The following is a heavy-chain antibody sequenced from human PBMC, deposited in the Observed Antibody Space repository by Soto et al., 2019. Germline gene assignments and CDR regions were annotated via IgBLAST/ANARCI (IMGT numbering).Heavy chain of an antibody. D-gene: IGHD3-10*01. Sequence: GGSLRLSCAASGFRFSDHYMTWIRQAPGKGLEWVSKIDGRGSTTHYAGFVKGRFIVSRDNADNSLYLQMNSLRVEDTAVYYCAVDTYYYSSTFWGQGTLVTVSS. CDR2: IDGRGSTT. V-gene: IGHV3-11*01. CDR3: AVDTYYYSSTF. J-gene: IGHJ4*02. CDR1: GFRFSDHY.